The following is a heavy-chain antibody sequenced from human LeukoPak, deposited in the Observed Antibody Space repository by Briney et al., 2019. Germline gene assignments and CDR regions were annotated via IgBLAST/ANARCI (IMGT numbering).Heavy chain of an antibody. D-gene: IGHD4-23*01. V-gene: IGHV4-30-4*02. Sequence: SDTLSLTCTVSGGPICSGDDFCRGIRRPPGKGVGWFGYIYYSGRTYYNPSPKSQVTISEDTSKNQFSLKLSSVTAADTAVYYCARLADYGGNFIYYHYLDVWGKGTTVTVSS. J-gene: IGHJ6*03. CDR3: ARLADYGGNFIYYHYLDV. CDR2: IYYSGRT. CDR1: GGPICSGDDF.